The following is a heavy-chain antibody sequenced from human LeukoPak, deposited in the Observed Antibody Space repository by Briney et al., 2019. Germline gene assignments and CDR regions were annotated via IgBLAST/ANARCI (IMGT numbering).Heavy chain of an antibody. V-gene: IGHV1-24*01. CDR2: FDPEDGET. J-gene: IGHJ4*02. CDR1: GYTLTELS. Sequence: GASVKVSCKVSGYTLTELSMHWVRQAPGKGLEWMGGFDPEDGETIYAQKFQGRVTMTEDTSTDTAYMELSSLRSEDTAVYYCATATVPYYGSGSYYHDWGQGTLVTVSS. D-gene: IGHD3-10*01. CDR3: ATATVPYYGSGSYYHD.